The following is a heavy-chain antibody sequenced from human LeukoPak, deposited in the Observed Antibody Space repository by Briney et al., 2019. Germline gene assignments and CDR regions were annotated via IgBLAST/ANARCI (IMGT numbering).Heavy chain of an antibody. J-gene: IGHJ6*02. V-gene: IGHV3-53*01. CDR3: ASDGDYYYYGMDV. CDR1: GFSVSGNH. D-gene: IGHD4-17*01. Sequence: PGGSLRLSCAASGFSVSGNHMTWVRQAAGKGLEWVSVIFSGGATYYADSVKGRFTISRDNSKNTLFLQMSSLRAEDTAVYYCASDGDYYYYGMDVWGQGTTVTVSS. CDR2: IFSGGAT.